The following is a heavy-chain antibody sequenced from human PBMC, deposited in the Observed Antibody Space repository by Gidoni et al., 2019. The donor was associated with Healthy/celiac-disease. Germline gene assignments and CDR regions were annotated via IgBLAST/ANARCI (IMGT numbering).Heavy chain of an antibody. V-gene: IGHV3-33*01. CDR1: GFTFSSYG. CDR2: IWYDGSNK. J-gene: IGHJ6*02. CDR3: ARNIAWMFGDHYGMDV. Sequence: QVQLVESGGGVVQPGRSLRLSCAASGFTFSSYGMHWVRQAPGKGLEWVAVIWYDGSNKYYADSVKGRFTISRDNSKNTLYLQMNSLRAEDTAVYYCARNIAWMFGDHYGMDVWGQGTTVTVSS. D-gene: IGHD3-3*01.